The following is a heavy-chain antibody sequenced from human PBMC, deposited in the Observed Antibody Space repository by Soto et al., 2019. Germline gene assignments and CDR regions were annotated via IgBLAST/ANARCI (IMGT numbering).Heavy chain of an antibody. V-gene: IGHV1-3*01. CDR3: AREVPGVTSFDY. Sequence: QVQLVQSGPEMMQPGASVKVSCKASGYASLSYAMHWVRQVHGQVYEWLGWINAGVDGTMYSERFQGRVRITRDTSENTVYMELNALTSEDTAVYYCAREVPGVTSFDYWGQGTLVIVSS. J-gene: IGHJ4*02. CDR2: INAGVDGT. D-gene: IGHD3-10*01. CDR1: GYASLSYA.